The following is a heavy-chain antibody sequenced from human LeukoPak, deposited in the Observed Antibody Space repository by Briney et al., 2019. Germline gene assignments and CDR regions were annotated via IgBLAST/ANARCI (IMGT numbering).Heavy chain of an antibody. CDR2: INHSGSN. CDR3: ASHDDRYDSDDAFDI. Sequence: PSETLSLTCTVSGGSISSYYWSWIRQPPGKGLEWIGNINHSGSNRYNPSLKSRVTISVDTSTSQYSLSLSSVTAADMAFYYCASHDDRYDSDDAFDIWGQGTMVTVSS. CDR1: GGSISSYY. V-gene: IGHV4-59*12. D-gene: IGHD3-22*01. J-gene: IGHJ3*02.